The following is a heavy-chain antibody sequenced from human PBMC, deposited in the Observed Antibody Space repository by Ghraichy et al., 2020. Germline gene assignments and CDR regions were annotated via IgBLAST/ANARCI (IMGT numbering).Heavy chain of an antibody. V-gene: IGHV4-31*03. CDR2: IYYSGST. CDR3: AHHTAMEGFDY. CDR1: GGSISSGTYY. Sequence: SETLSLTCTVSGGSISSGTYYWSWIRQHPGKGLEWIGYIYYSGSTYYNPSLKSRTTISVDTSKNQFSLKLSSVTAADTAVYYCAHHTAMEGFDYWGQGTLVTVSS. D-gene: IGHD5-18*01. J-gene: IGHJ4*02.